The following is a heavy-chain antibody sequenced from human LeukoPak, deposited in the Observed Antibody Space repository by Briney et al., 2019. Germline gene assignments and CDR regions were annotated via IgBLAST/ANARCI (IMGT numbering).Heavy chain of an antibody. CDR2: INPSGGST. D-gene: IGHD6-6*01. Sequence: ASVKVSCKASGYTFTSYYIHWVRQAPGQGLEWMGIINPSGGSTSYAQKFQGRVTMTRDTSTSTVYMELSSLRSEDTAVYYCASSSYYYYYMDVWGKGTTVTVSS. CDR3: ASSSYYYYYMDV. CDR1: GYTFTSYY. J-gene: IGHJ6*03. V-gene: IGHV1-46*03.